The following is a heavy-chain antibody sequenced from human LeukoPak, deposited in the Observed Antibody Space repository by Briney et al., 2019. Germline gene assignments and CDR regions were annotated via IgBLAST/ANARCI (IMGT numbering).Heavy chain of an antibody. D-gene: IGHD1-26*01. J-gene: IGHJ4*02. V-gene: IGHV3-21*01. Sequence: GGSLRLSCTASGFSFSTYAMTWVRQAPGKGLEWISSMSSGSRYIYYADSVRGRFTISRDNTKNSLYLQMNSLRAEDTAVYYCARVLSGCETTRCELDYWGQGTLVTVSS. CDR3: ARVLSGCETTRCELDY. CDR1: GFSFSTYA. CDR2: MSSGSRYI.